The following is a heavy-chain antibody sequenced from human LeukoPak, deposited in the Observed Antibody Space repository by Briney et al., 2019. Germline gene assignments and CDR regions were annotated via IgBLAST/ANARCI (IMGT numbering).Heavy chain of an antibody. J-gene: IGHJ4*02. D-gene: IGHD4-23*01. CDR2: ISYDGSNK. V-gene: IGHV3-30*18. CDR1: GFTFSSYG. CDR3: ANLLRWEPY. Sequence: GGSLRLSCAASGFTFSSYGMHWVRQAPGKGLEWVAVISYDGSNKYYAESVKGRFTISRDNSKNTLYLQMNSLRAEDTAVYYCANLLRWEPYWGQGTLVTVSS.